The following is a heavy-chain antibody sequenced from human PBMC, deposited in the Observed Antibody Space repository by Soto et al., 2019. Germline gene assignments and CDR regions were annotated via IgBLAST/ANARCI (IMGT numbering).Heavy chain of an antibody. D-gene: IGHD6-6*01. V-gene: IGHV1-69*01. Sequence: QVQLVQSGAEVKKPGSSVKVSCKASGGTFSSCAISWVRQAPGQGLEWMGGIIPIFGTANYAQKFQGRVTINADESTSTVYMELSSLRSDDTAVYYSARDKSSIEEPSWFDPWGQGTLVTASS. CDR3: ARDKSSIEEPSWFDP. CDR2: IIPIFGTA. J-gene: IGHJ5*02. CDR1: GGTFSSCA.